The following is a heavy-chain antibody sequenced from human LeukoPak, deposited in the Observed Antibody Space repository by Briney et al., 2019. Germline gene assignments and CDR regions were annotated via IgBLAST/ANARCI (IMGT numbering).Heavy chain of an antibody. Sequence: GSLRLSCAASGFTFSSYSMNWVRQAPGKGLEWVSSISSSSSYIYYADSVKGRFTISGDNAKNSLYLQMNSLRAEDTAVYYCAKEEAYYDFWSGYYPAFDYWGQGTLVTVSS. V-gene: IGHV3-21*04. CDR2: ISSSSSYI. J-gene: IGHJ4*02. D-gene: IGHD3-3*01. CDR3: AKEEAYYDFWSGYYPAFDY. CDR1: GFTFSSYS.